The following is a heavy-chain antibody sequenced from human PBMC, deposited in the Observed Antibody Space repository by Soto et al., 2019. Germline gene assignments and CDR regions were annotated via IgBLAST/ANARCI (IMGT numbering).Heavy chain of an antibody. V-gene: IGHV3-21*01. Sequence: GGSLRLSCAASGFTFSSYSMNWVRQAPGKRLEWVSSISSSSSYIYYADSVKGRFTISRDNAKNSLYLQMNSLRAEDTAVYYCASGGDFWSGFISASDYWGQGTLVTVSS. CDR2: ISSSSSYI. CDR1: GFTFSSYS. CDR3: ASGGDFWSGFISASDY. J-gene: IGHJ4*02. D-gene: IGHD3-3*01.